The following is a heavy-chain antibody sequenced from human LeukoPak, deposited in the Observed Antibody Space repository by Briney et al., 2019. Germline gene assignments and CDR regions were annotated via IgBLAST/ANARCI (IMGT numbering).Heavy chain of an antibody. CDR1: DDSITMYY. V-gene: IGHV4-59*01. CDR3: ATYGSGSYFFEY. Sequence: PSETLSLTCSVSDDSITMYYWTWIRQPPGKGLEWIGYIYYSGSTNYNPSLKSRVTISIDTSKNQFSLNLSSVTAADTAVYYCATYGSGSYFFEYWGQGTLVTVSS. J-gene: IGHJ4*02. D-gene: IGHD3-10*01. CDR2: IYYSGST.